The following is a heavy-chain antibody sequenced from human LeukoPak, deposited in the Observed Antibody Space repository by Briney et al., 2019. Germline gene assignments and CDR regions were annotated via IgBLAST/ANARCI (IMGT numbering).Heavy chain of an antibody. CDR2: ISSSSSYI. D-gene: IGHD3-9*01. V-gene: IGHV3-21*01. CDR1: GFTFSSYS. Sequence: TGGSLRLSCAAPGFTFSSYSMNWVRQAPGKGLEWVSSISSSSSYIYYADSVKGRFTISRDNAKNSLYLQMNSLRAEDTAVYYCARDSDATLGIVTGYSNAYFDYWGQGTLVTVSS. CDR3: ARDSDATLGIVTGYSNAYFDY. J-gene: IGHJ4*02.